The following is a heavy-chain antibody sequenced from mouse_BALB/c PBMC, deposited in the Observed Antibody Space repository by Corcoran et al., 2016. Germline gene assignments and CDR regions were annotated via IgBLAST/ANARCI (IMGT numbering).Heavy chain of an antibody. V-gene: IGHV9-3-1*01. Sequence: QIQLVQSGPELKKPGETVKISCKASGYTFTNYGMNWVKQAPGKGLKWMGWINTYTGEPTYADDFKGRFAFSLETSASTAYLQINNRKNEDTATYFCARGNTATLEAMDYWGQGTSVTVSS. CDR1: GYTFTNYG. J-gene: IGHJ4*01. D-gene: IGHD1-2*01. CDR2: INTYTGEP. CDR3: ARGNTATLEAMDY.